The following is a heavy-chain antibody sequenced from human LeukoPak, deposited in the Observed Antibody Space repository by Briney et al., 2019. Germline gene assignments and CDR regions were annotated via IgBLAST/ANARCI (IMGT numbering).Heavy chain of an antibody. V-gene: IGHV4-59*01. CDR1: GGSISSYY. CDR2: IYYSGST. Sequence: SETLSLTCTVSGGSISSYYWSWIRQPPGKGLEWIGYIYYSGSTNYNPSLKSRVNISVDASKNQFSLKLSSVTAADTAVYYCARSIVVVPAAKATFDYWGQGTLVTVSS. CDR3: ARSIVVVPAAKATFDY. J-gene: IGHJ4*02. D-gene: IGHD2-2*01.